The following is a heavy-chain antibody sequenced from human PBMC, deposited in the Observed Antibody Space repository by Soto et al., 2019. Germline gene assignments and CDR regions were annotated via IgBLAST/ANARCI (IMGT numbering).Heavy chain of an antibody. D-gene: IGHD4-17*01. CDR1: GGTFSSYA. CDR3: ARGGRYGGKVWYYYGMDV. J-gene: IGHJ6*02. V-gene: IGHV1-69*13. CDR2: IIPIFGTA. Sequence: SVKVSCKASGGTFSSYAISWVRQAPGQGLEWMGGIIPIFGTANYAQKFQGRVTITADESTSTAYMELRSLRSEDTAVYYCARGGRYGGKVWYYYGMDVWGQGTTVTVPS.